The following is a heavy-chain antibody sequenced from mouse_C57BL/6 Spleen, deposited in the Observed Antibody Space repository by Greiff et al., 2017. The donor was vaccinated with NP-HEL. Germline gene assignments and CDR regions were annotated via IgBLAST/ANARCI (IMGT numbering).Heavy chain of an antibody. Sequence: QVQLKQSGAELVRPGTSVKVSCKASGYAFTNYLIEWVKQRPGQGLEWIGVINPGSGGTNYNEKFKGKATLTADKSSSTAYMQLSSLTSEDSAVYFCARLRGTEAMDYWGQGTSVTVSS. CDR2: INPGSGGT. CDR1: GYAFTNYL. J-gene: IGHJ4*01. CDR3: ARLRGTEAMDY. V-gene: IGHV1-54*01.